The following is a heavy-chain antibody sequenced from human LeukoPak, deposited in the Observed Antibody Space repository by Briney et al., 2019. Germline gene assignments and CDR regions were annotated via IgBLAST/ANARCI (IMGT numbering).Heavy chain of an antibody. CDR2: INHSGST. CDR3: ARGLGDFWSGYHDY. J-gene: IGHJ4*02. CDR1: GGSFSGYY. Sequence: SETLSLTCAVYGGSFSGYYWRWIRQPLGKGLEWIGEINHSGSTNYNPSLKSRVTISVDTSKNQFSLKLSSVTAEDTAVYYCARGLGDFWSGYHDYWGQGTLVTVSS. V-gene: IGHV4-34*01. D-gene: IGHD3-3*01.